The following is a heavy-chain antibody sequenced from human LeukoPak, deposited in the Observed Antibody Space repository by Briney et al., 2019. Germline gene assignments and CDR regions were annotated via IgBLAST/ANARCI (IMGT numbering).Heavy chain of an antibody. D-gene: IGHD6-19*01. CDR2: INQDGSEI. V-gene: IGHV3-7*05. Sequence: GRSLRLSCAASGLTFSSFWMSWVRQAPGKGLEWVANINQDGSEIYYVDSVKGRFTISRDNAKNSLSLHMNSLRAEDTAVYYCARVDRYNNGWYDYWGQGTLVTVSS. J-gene: IGHJ4*02. CDR1: GLTFSSFW. CDR3: ARVDRYNNGWYDY.